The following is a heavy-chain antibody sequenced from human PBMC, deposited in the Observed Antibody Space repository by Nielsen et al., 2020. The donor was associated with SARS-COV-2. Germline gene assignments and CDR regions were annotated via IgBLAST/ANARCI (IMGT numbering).Heavy chain of an antibody. D-gene: IGHD6-13*01. CDR2: ISYDGSNK. V-gene: IGHV3-30*18. Sequence: GESLKISCAASGFTFSSYGMHWVRQAPGKGLEWVAVISYDGSNKYYADSVKGRFTISRDNSKNTLYLQMNSLRAEDTAVYYCAKVGVDSSSWLHPYYYYYYMDVWGKGTTVTVSS. J-gene: IGHJ6*03. CDR1: GFTFSSYG. CDR3: AKVGVDSSSWLHPYYYYYYMDV.